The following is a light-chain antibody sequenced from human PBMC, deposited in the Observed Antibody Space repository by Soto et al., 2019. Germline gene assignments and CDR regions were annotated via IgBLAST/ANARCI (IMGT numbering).Light chain of an antibody. CDR3: LQDYNFPAWT. V-gene: IGKV1-6*01. CDR2: AAS. CDR1: QAIRNE. J-gene: IGKJ1*01. Sequence: AIQVTQSQSSLSASVGYRVIITCRASQAIRNELGWYQQKPGKPPKLLIYAASILQSGVPSRFSGSGSGTDFNLTSSSLQPEVFATYYCLQDYNFPAWTFGQGTRVEIK.